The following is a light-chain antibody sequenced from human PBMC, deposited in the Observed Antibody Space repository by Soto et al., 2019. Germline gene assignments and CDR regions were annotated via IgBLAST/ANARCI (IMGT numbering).Light chain of an antibody. Sequence: QPVLTQPLSVSASPGQRVTISCSGGSSNIGSNTVAWYQHLPGTAPPRLIFTAGQRPSGVPGRFSGSKSGTSASLAISGLQSEDEGDYYCGSWDSSLSAYVFGTGTKLTVL. V-gene: IGLV1-44*01. CDR2: TAG. CDR3: GSWDSSLSAYV. J-gene: IGLJ1*01. CDR1: SSNIGSNT.